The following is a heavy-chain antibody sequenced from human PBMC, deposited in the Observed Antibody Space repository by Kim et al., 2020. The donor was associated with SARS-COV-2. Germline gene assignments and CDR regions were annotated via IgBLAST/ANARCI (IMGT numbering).Heavy chain of an antibody. J-gene: IGHJ6*02. D-gene: IGHD2-2*01. CDR2: ISAYNGNT. V-gene: IGHV1-18*04. Sequence: ASVKVSCKASGYTFTSYGISWVRQAPGQGLEWIGWISAYNGNTNYAQKLQGRVTMTTDTSTSTAYMELRSLRSDDTAVYYCATGGCSSTSCYHDYYYGMDVWGQGTTVTVSS. CDR1: GYTFTSYG. CDR3: ATGGCSSTSCYHDYYYGMDV.